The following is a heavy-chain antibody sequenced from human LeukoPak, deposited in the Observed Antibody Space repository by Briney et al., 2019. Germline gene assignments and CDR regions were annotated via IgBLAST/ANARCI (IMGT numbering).Heavy chain of an antibody. CDR3: AKGSYYDSSGSFYFDY. D-gene: IGHD3-22*01. CDR1: RFTFSYYA. CDR2: ISGSGDNT. J-gene: IGHJ4*02. Sequence: QTGGSLRLSCAASRFTFSYYAMSWVRQAPGKGLEWVSGISGSGDNTYYADSVKGRFTISRDNSKNTLYVQVNSLGTEDTAAYYCAKGSYYDSSGSFYFDYWGQGTLVTVSS. V-gene: IGHV3-23*01.